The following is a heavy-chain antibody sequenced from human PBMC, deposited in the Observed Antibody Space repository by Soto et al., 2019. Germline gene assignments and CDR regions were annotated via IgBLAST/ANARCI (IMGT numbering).Heavy chain of an antibody. D-gene: IGHD1-26*01. CDR3: ATIVGANDY. V-gene: IGHV4-4*07. Sequence: SETLSLTCTVSRASIYTYSWTWIRQPAGKGLQWIGHIYSSGSANYSPSLKSRVSMSVDSSKNQISLKLTSVTAADTAVYYCATIVGANDYWGQGTLVTVSS. J-gene: IGHJ4*02. CDR2: IYSSGSA. CDR1: RASIYTYS.